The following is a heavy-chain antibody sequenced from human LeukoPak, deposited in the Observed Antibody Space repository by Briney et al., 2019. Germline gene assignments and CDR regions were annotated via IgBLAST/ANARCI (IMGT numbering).Heavy chain of an antibody. V-gene: IGHV3-9*01. CDR2: ICWNSGSI. CDR3: ARALRRYKYDYPSPDY. Sequence: GGSLRLSCAASGFTFDDYAMHWVRHAPGKGLEWVSGICWNSGSIGYADSVKGRFTISRDNAKNSLYLQMNSLRAEDTALYYCARALRRYKYDYPSPDYWGQGTLVTVSS. J-gene: IGHJ4*02. CDR1: GFTFDDYA. D-gene: IGHD3-16*01.